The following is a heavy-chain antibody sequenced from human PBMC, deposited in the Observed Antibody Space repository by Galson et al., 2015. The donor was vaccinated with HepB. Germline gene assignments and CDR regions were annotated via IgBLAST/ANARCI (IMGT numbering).Heavy chain of an antibody. CDR1: GYTFNGQY. CDR3: ATVAGTEVLDY. CDR2: INPNSGGT. J-gene: IGHJ4*02. D-gene: IGHD6-19*01. V-gene: IGHV1-2*06. Sequence: SVKVSCKASGYTFNGQYIHWVRQAPGQGPEWLGRINPNSGGTNSAQKFQGRVTMTRDTSISTVYMELTRLTSDDTAVYYCATVAGTEVLDYWGQGTLVTVSS.